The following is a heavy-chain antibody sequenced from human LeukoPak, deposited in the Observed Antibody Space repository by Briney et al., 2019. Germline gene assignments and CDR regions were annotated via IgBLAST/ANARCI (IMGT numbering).Heavy chain of an antibody. CDR1: GYTFTSYY. J-gene: IGHJ4*02. CDR2: INPSGGSA. D-gene: IGHD4-17*01. V-gene: IGHV1-46*01. CDR3: ARAYGDYGIFDY. Sequence: WASVKVSCKASGYTFTSYYMHWVRQAPGQGLEWMGIINPSGGSASYAQKFQGRVTMTRDTSTSTVYMELSSLRSEDTAVYYCARAYGDYGIFDYWGQGTLVTVSS.